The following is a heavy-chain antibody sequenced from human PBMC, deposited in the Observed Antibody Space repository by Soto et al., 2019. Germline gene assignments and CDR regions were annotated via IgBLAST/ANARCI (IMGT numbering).Heavy chain of an antibody. Sequence: GWSLRLSCASSVFTFSRYWMTWVRQAPGKGLEWVANIKQDGSEIYYVDSVKGRFTISRDNAENSLYLQMNSLRAEDTAVYYCARDPVCSGGSCYDYWGQGTLVTVSS. D-gene: IGHD2-15*01. CDR1: VFTFSRYW. CDR3: ARDPVCSGGSCYDY. V-gene: IGHV3-7*01. CDR2: IKQDGSEI. J-gene: IGHJ4*02.